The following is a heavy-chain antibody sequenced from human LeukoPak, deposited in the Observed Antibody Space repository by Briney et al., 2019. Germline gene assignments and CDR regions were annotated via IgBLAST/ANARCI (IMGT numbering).Heavy chain of an antibody. CDR1: GGFLSSYY. D-gene: IGHD2-21*02. CDR3: AREAGGDPGVWFDP. V-gene: IGHV4-59*01. CDR2: IYYSGST. J-gene: IGHJ5*02. Sequence: SETLSLTCTVSGGFLSSYYWSWIRHPPAKGLEGIGYIYYSGSTNYNPSLKSRVTISVDTSKNQFSLKLSSVTAADTAVYYCAREAGGDPGVWFDPWGQGTLVTVSS.